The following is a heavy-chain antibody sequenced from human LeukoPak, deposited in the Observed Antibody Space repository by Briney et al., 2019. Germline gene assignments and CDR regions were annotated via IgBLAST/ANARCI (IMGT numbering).Heavy chain of an antibody. Sequence: GGSLRLSCAASGFTFTNAWMNWVRQAPGKGLEWVGRIKSKADGETIDYAAPVKGRFTFSRDDSKNMLYLQMNGLKSEDTAVYYCSTLTSRGLSDSWGQGTLVTVSS. CDR3: STLTSRGLSDS. V-gene: IGHV3-15*07. D-gene: IGHD1-20*01. J-gene: IGHJ4*02. CDR2: IKSKADGETI. CDR1: GFTFTNAW.